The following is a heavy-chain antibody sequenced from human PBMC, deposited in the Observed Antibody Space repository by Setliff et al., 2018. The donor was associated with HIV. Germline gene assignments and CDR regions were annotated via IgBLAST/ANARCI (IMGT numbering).Heavy chain of an antibody. D-gene: IGHD3-10*02. CDR1: GYSFTSYW. Sequence: GESLKISCKGSGYSFTSYWISWVRQMPGKGLEWMGRIDPGDSYTNYSPSFQGHVTISADKPISTAYLQWSSLKASDTAMYYCARHVNYYYYMDVWGKGTTVTVSS. CDR2: IDPGDSYT. J-gene: IGHJ6*03. CDR3: ARHVNYYYYMDV. V-gene: IGHV5-10-1*01.